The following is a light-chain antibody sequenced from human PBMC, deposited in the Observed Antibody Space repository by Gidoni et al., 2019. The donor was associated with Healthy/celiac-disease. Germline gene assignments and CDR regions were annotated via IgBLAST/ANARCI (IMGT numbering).Light chain of an antibody. Sequence: DIVFTQSPATLSLSTGERATLPCRASQSVSSYLAWYQQTPSHAPRLLLYDASNRATGIPTRFSGRGSGADFTLTSSSLEPEDFTFYYCQLRSNWPGTFGPGTKVDIK. CDR2: DAS. J-gene: IGKJ3*01. CDR1: QSVSSY. CDR3: QLRSNWPGT. V-gene: IGKV3-11*01.